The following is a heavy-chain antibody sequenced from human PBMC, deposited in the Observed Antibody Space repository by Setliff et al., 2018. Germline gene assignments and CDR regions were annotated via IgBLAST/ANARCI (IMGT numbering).Heavy chain of an antibody. J-gene: IGHJ3*01. CDR2: IYPGDSDT. D-gene: IGHD2-2*01. V-gene: IGHV5-51*01. CDR3: TRHEDRNKCTSSSCYRENDAFDV. Sequence: PGESLKISCKASGYIFTNYWIGWVRQMPGKGLEWMGVIYPGDSDTRYSPSFQGHVTISADKSINTAYLQWSSLKASDTAIYYCTRHEDRNKCTSSSCYRENDAFDVWGQGAMVTVSS. CDR1: GYIFTNYW.